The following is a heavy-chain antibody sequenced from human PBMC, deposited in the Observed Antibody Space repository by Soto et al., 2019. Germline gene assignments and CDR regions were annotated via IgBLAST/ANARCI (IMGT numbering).Heavy chain of an antibody. V-gene: IGHV1-69*01. J-gene: IGHJ5*02. CDR1: GGTFSSYA. Sequence: QVQLVQSGAEVQKPGSSVKVSCKASGGTFSSYAISWVRQAPGQGLEWMGGIIPIFGTANYAQKFQGRVTITADESTSTAYMELSSLRSEDTAVYYCARRKDYSNYEVLAWFDPWGQGTLVTVSS. CDR3: ARRKDYSNYEVLAWFDP. D-gene: IGHD4-4*01. CDR2: IIPIFGTA.